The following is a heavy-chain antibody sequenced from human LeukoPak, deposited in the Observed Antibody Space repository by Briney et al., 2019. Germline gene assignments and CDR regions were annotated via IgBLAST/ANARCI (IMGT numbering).Heavy chain of an antibody. Sequence: SETLSLTCKLSGGSINKHQWSWIRQPPGKGLEWIGYIYYSGSTNYNPSLKSRVTISVDTSKNQFSLKLSSVTAADTAVYYCARYGRIAAAGSVDYWVQGTLVTVSS. D-gene: IGHD6-13*01. CDR2: IYYSGST. J-gene: IGHJ4*02. CDR3: ARYGRIAAAGSVDY. CDR1: GGSINKHQ. V-gene: IGHV4-59*08.